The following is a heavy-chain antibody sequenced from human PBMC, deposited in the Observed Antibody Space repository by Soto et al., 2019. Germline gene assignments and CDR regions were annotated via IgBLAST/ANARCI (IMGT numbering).Heavy chain of an antibody. CDR3: ARVFRYSSSWYFGY. CDR2: MNPNSGNT. CDR1: GYTFTSYD. V-gene: IGHV1-8*01. D-gene: IGHD6-13*01. J-gene: IGHJ4*02. Sequence: QVQLVQSGAEVKKPGASVKVSCKASGYTFTSYDINWVRQATGQGLEWMGWMNPNSGNTGYAQKFQGRVTMTRTTSISTAYMELSSLRSEDTAVYYCARVFRYSSSWYFGYWGQGTLVTVSS.